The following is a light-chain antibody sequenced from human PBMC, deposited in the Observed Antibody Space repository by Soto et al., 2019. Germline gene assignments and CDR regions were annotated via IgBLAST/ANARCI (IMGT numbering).Light chain of an antibody. J-gene: IGKJ4*01. Sequence: DIQMTQSPSSLSASAGDRVTITCQASQDISHYLNWYQQKPGKTPKVLIYDASTLEVGVPSRFSGSGSGTDFTFTISSLQPEDIGTYYCQQYDSLPLTFGAVTKMEIK. CDR1: QDISHY. CDR2: DAS. V-gene: IGKV1-33*01. CDR3: QQYDSLPLT.